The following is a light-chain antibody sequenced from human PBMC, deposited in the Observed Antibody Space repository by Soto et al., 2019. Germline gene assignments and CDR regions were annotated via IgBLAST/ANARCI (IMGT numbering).Light chain of an antibody. CDR1: SSDIGSNT. CDR3: AVWDDSLNGYV. V-gene: IGLV1-44*01. J-gene: IGLJ1*01. Sequence: QSVLTQPPSASGTPGQRVTISCSGSSSDIGSNTVNWYQHLPRAAPKLLIQSNNKRPSAVPDRFSGSQSGTSASLAISGLQSEDEADYYCAVWDDSLNGYVFGTGTKLTVL. CDR2: SNN.